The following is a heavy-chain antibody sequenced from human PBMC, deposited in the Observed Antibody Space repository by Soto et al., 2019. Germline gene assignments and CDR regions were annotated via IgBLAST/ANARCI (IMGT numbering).Heavy chain of an antibody. Sequence: GGSLRLSCAASGFTFSSYSMNWVRQAPGKGLELVSSISSSSSYIYYADSVKGRFTISRYISKNTLFLQMNSLRAEDTALYYCARSYDSSGYHPGSFDYWGQGTLVTVSS. J-gene: IGHJ4*02. CDR2: ISSSSSYI. CDR1: GFTFSSYS. CDR3: ARSYDSSGYHPGSFDY. D-gene: IGHD3-22*01. V-gene: IGHV3-21*04.